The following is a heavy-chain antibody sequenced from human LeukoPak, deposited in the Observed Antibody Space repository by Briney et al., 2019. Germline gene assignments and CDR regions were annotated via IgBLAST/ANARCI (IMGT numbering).Heavy chain of an antibody. V-gene: IGHV1-18*01. CDR3: ARSQGFLEWLLYLLDY. D-gene: IGHD3-3*01. CDR1: GYSFTSYG. CDR2: ISAYNGNT. J-gene: IGHJ4*02. Sequence: ASVKVSCKASGYSFTSYGISWVRQAPGQGLEWMGWISAYNGNTNYAQKFQGRVTITTDESTSTAYMELSSLRSEDTAVYYCARSQGFLEWLLYLLDYWGQGTLVTVSS.